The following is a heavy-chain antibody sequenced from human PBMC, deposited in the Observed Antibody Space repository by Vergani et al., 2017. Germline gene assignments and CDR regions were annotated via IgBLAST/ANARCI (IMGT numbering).Heavy chain of an antibody. CDR2: ISGSGGST. J-gene: IGHJ4*02. Sequence: EVQLLESGGGLVQPGGSLRLSCAASGFTFSSYAMSWVRQAPGKGLEWVSAISGSGGSTYYADSVKGRFTISRDNSKNTLYLQMNSLRAEDTAVYYCARTGQYCSGGSCYSLDYWGQGTLVTVSS. V-gene: IGHV3-23*01. CDR1: GFTFSSYA. CDR3: ARTGQYCSGGSCYSLDY. D-gene: IGHD2-15*01.